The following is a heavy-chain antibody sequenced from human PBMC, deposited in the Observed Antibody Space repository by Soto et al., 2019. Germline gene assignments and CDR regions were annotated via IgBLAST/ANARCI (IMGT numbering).Heavy chain of an antibody. J-gene: IGHJ6*03. Sequence: EVQLLESGGGFVEPGGAPRPACSGPGFNFCPYSIGRGRQAPGRGLGWVSSAGSGSSRYYADSVRGRFTVSRDTSKSTLYLEMSSLRAEDTALYYCVKFRGQAYSYYHMDVWGKGTTVTVSS. CDR3: VKFRGQAYSYYHMDV. CDR1: GFNFCPYS. V-gene: IGHV3-23*01. CDR2: SAGSGSSR.